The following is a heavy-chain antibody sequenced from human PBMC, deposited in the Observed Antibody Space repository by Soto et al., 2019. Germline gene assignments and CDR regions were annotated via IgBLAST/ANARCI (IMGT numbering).Heavy chain of an antibody. D-gene: IGHD3-3*01. J-gene: IGHJ6*03. CDR1: GYTFTSYG. CDR3: ARTRADFWSGYYDHYYYYYYMDV. Sequence: ASVKVSCKASGYTFTSYGISWVRQAPGQGLEWMGWISAYNGNTNYAQKLQGRVTMTTDTSTSTAYMELRSLRADDTAVYYCARTRADFWSGYYDHYYYYYYMDVWGKGTTVTVSS. CDR2: ISAYNGNT. V-gene: IGHV1-18*01.